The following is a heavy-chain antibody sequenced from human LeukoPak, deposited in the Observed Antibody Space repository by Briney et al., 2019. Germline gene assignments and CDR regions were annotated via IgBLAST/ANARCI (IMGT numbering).Heavy chain of an antibody. J-gene: IGHJ4*02. CDR2: ISGSGGST. CDR1: GFTFSTYA. V-gene: IGHV3-23*01. Sequence: SGGSLRLSCAASGFTFSTYAMSWVRQAPGKGLEWVSAISGSGGSTYYADSVKGRFTISRDNSKNTLYLQMNSLRAEDTAVYYCAKVGDTAMVHFDYWGQGTLVTVSS. CDR3: AKVGDTAMVHFDY. D-gene: IGHD5-18*01.